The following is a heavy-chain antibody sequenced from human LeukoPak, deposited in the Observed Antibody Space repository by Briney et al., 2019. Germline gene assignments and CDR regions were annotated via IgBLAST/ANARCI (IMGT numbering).Heavy chain of an antibody. CDR2: IKSKTDGGTT. Sequence: GGSLRLSCAASGFTFSNAWMSWVRQAPGKGLEWVGRIKSKTDGGTTDYAAPVEGRFTISRDDSKNTLYLQMNSLKTEDTAVYYCTTDYVSSSSWYGYYYYYYGMDVWGQGTTVTVSS. V-gene: IGHV3-15*01. CDR3: TTDYVSSSSWYGYYYYYYGMDV. D-gene: IGHD6-13*01. CDR1: GFTFSNAW. J-gene: IGHJ6*02.